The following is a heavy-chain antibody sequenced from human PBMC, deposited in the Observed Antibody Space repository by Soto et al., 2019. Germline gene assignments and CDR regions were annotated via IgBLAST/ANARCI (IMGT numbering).Heavy chain of an antibody. CDR2: ISISSANT. CDR1: GYAFIDSG. Sequence: QFQLVHAGDAGKKPGASVKVSCKASGYAFIDSGIPWVRQATGQWLEWMGWISISSANTHYEESLQGRVTMTSDTTNTAYMELWRLRSDDSAMYYCARSYNYGSYWYFDLWGRGTLVTVSS. D-gene: IGHD3-10*01. J-gene: IGHJ2*01. V-gene: IGHV1-18*04. CDR3: ARSYNYGSYWYFDL.